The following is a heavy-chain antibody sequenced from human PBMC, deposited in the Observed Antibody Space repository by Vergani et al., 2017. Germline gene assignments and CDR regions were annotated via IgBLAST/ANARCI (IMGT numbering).Heavy chain of an antibody. J-gene: IGHJ2*01. CDR3: AREVSPYWYFDL. V-gene: IGHV3-74*01. D-gene: IGHD1-14*01. CDR1: GFTFSSYW. Sequence: EVQLVESGGGLVQPGGSLRLSCAASGFTFSSYWMHWVRQAPGTGLVWVSRINSDGSSTSYADSVKGRFTISRDNAKNTLYLQMNSLRAEDTAVYYCAREVSPYWYFDLWGRGTLVTVSS. CDR2: INSDGSST.